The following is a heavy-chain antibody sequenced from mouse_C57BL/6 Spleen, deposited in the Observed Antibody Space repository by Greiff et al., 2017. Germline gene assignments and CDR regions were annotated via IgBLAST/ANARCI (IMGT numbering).Heavy chain of an antibody. CDR3: ARYYYGSSYSAWFAY. J-gene: IGHJ3*01. CDR2: IYPGSGST. V-gene: IGHV1-55*01. Sequence: QVQLKQPGAELVKPGASVKMSCKASGYTFTSYWITWVKQRPGQGLEWIGDIYPGSGSTNYNEKFKSKATLTVDTSSSTAYMQLSSLTSEDSAVYYCARYYYGSSYSAWFAYWGQGTLVTVSA. CDR1: GYTFTSYW. D-gene: IGHD1-1*01.